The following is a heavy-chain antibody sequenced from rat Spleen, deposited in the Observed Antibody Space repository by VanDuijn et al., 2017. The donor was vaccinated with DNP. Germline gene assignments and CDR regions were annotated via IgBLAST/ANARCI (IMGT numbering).Heavy chain of an antibody. Sequence: EVQLVESDGGLVQPGRSLKLSCAASGFTFSDYYMAWVRQAPTKGLEWVATISSDGSETYYRDSVKGRFTISRDNAKSTLYLQMNSLRSEDTATYYCTRDPFNYPGPMDAWGQGASVTVSS. CDR1: GFTFSDYY. V-gene: IGHV5-29*01. CDR3: TRDPFNYPGPMDA. CDR2: ISSDGSET. D-gene: IGHD1-4*01. J-gene: IGHJ4*01.